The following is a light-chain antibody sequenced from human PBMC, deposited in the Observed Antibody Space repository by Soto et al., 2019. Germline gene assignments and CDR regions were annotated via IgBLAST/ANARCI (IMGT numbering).Light chain of an antibody. V-gene: IGKV3-20*01. Sequence: EIVLTQSPGTLSLSPGERATLSCRASQSVSSSYLAWYQQKPGQAPRLLIYGASFRATGIPDRFSGSGSGTDFTLTISRLEPEDCAVYYCQRYGSSPGTFGQGTKVEIK. CDR1: QSVSSSY. CDR3: QRYGSSPGT. J-gene: IGKJ1*01. CDR2: GAS.